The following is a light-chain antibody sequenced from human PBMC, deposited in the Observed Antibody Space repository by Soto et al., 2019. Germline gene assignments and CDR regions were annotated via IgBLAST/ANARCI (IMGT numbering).Light chain of an antibody. J-gene: IGKJ1*01. CDR3: QQYSHLRWT. V-gene: IGKV3-20*01. CDR1: QRISTAF. Sequence: EIVLTQSPGTLSLSPGERATLSCRTTQRISTAFLAWYQQKPGQAPRLLIYGTSNRATGIPDRFSASGSGIEFTLTISRLEPEDFAVYYCQQYSHLRWTFCQGTKVEIK. CDR2: GTS.